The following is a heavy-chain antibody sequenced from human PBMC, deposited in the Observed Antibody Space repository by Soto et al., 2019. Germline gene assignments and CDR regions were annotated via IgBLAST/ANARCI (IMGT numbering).Heavy chain of an antibody. CDR3: ARLGYCSGGSCYTDYYYYMDV. CDR2: ISSSDGTI. CDR1: GFTFSDYY. V-gene: IGHV3-11*01. D-gene: IGHD2-15*01. J-gene: IGHJ6*03. Sequence: GGSLRLSCAASGFTFSDYYMSWIRQAPGKGLEWVSYISSSDGTIYYGDSVKGRFTISRDNAKNSLYLQMNSLRAEDTAVYYCARLGYCSGGSCYTDYYYYMDVWGKGTTVTVSS.